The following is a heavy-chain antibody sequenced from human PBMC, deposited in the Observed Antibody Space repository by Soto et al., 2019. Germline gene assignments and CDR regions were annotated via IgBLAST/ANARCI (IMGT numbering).Heavy chain of an antibody. V-gene: IGHV4-39*01. CDR3: ARLGSSGWYQGSYFDY. Sequence: QLQLQESGPGLVKPSETRSLTCTVSGGSITRNNHYWGWIRQSPGKGLEWIGTILHSGNTNYKPSLKILVTMAVETSKNQFSLKLNSVTAADTAVYCCARLGSSGWYQGSYFDYWGQGTLVTVSS. CDR2: ILHSGNT. CDR1: GGSITRNNHY. D-gene: IGHD6-19*01. J-gene: IGHJ4*02.